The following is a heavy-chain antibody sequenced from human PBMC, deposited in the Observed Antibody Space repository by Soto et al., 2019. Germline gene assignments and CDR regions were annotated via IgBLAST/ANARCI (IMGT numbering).Heavy chain of an antibody. CDR2: IYYSGST. V-gene: IGHV4-39*01. D-gene: IGHD1-26*01. J-gene: IGHJ4*02. CDR1: GGSISSNNYY. CDR3: ARRGSGSYSDY. Sequence: QLQLQESGPGLVKPSETLSLTCTVSGGSISSNNYYWGWIRQPPGKGLEWIGSIYYSGSTYYNPSLMSRVTISVDTSKNQSSLKLSSVTAADPAVYYCARRGSGSYSDYWGQGTLVTVSS.